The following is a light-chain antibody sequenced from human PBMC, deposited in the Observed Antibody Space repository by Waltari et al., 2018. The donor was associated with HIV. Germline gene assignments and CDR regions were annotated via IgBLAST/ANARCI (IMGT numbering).Light chain of an antibody. Sequence: SYELTQPPSVSVSPGQTASITCSGDKLGDNNVCWYQQRPGQSPGLLSYQDKKRPSEIAERISGSNSGNTASRSIGGTQAMDEADYYCQAWDSSTVVFGGGTKLTVL. CDR2: QDK. CDR3: QAWDSSTVV. J-gene: IGLJ2*01. CDR1: KLGDNN. V-gene: IGLV3-1*01.